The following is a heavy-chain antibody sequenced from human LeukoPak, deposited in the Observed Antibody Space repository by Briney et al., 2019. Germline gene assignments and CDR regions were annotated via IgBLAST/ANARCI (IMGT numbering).Heavy chain of an antibody. CDR1: GGSISSYY. Sequence: SETLSLTCTVSGGSISSYYWSWIRQPPGKGLEWIGYIYYSGSTNYNPSLKSRVTISVDTSKNQFSLKVTSVTAADTAVYYCARGHDGVVGWFAPWGRGTLVTVSS. CDR2: IYYSGST. V-gene: IGHV4-59*01. CDR3: ARGHDGVVGWFAP. D-gene: IGHD2-15*01. J-gene: IGHJ5*02.